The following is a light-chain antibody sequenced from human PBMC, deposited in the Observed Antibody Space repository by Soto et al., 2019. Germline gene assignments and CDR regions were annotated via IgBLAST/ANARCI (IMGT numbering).Light chain of an antibody. CDR1: QSISSY. V-gene: IGKV1-39*01. J-gene: IGKJ4*01. CDR3: QRSFSTPLA. Sequence: DIQMTQSPSSLSASVGDRVTITCRASQSISSYLHWYQQKPGKAPKLLIYAASSLQSGVPSRFSGSGSGTDFALTISSLQPEDFATYYGQRSFSTPLAFGGGTKVEIK. CDR2: AAS.